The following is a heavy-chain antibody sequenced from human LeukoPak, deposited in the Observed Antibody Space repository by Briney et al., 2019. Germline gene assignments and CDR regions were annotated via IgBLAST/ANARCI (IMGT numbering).Heavy chain of an antibody. J-gene: IGHJ4*01. Sequence: GGSLRLSCAASGFTFSSNAMNWVRQAPGKGLEWVSGITGSGDSTYYADSVKGRFTISRDNSKNTVCLQMNSLRVEDTAVYHCGKERYGSSSVVDYWGHGTLVTVSS. CDR1: GFTFSSNA. V-gene: IGHV3-23*01. CDR2: ITGSGDST. D-gene: IGHD6-6*01. CDR3: GKERYGSSSVVDY.